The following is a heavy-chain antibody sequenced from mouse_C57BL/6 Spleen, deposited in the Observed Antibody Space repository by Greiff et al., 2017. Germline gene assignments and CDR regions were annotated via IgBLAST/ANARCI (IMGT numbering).Heavy chain of an antibody. CDR3: ARHGSSLWYFDV. V-gene: IGHV1-42*01. CDR1: GYSFTGYY. Sequence: VQLKQSGPELVKPGASVKISCKASGYSFTGYYMNWVKQSPEKSLEWIGEINPSTGGTTYNQKFKAKATLTVDKSSSTAYMQLKSLTSEDSAVYYCARHGSSLWYFDVWGTGTTVTVSS. CDR2: INPSTGGT. D-gene: IGHD1-1*01. J-gene: IGHJ1*03.